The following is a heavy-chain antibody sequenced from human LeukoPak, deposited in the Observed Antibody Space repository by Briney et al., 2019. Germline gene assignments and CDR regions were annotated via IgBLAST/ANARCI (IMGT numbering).Heavy chain of an antibody. CDR2: ISYDGSNK. D-gene: IGHD3-22*01. V-gene: IGHV3-30*04. J-gene: IGHJ4*02. CDR3: ARDPEKQWLLLHTPDY. CDR1: GFTFSSYA. Sequence: PGRSLRLSCAASGFTFSSYAMHWVRQAPGKGLEWVAVISYDGSNKYYADSVKGRFTISRDNSKNTLYLQMNSLRAEDTAVYYCARDPEKQWLLLHTPDYWGQGTLVTVSS.